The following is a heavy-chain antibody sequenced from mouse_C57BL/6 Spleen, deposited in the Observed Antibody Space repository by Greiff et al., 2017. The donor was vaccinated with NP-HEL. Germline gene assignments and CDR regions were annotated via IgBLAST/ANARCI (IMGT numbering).Heavy chain of an antibody. CDR1: GFNIKNTY. V-gene: IGHV14-3*01. J-gene: IGHJ4*01. CDR3: ARSAYYSNPVGAMDY. Sequence: VQLKESVAELVRPGASVKLSCTASGFNIKNTYMHWVKQRPEQGLEWIGRIDPANGNTKYAPKFQGKATITADTSSNTAYLQLSSLTSEDTAIYYCARSAYYSNPVGAMDYWGQGTSVTVSS. D-gene: IGHD2-5*01. CDR2: IDPANGNT.